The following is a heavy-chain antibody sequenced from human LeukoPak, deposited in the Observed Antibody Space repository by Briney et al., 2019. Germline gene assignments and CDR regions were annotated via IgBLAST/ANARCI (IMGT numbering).Heavy chain of an antibody. CDR2: IYYSGST. Sequence: SETLSLTCTVSGGSISSSNYYWGWIRQPPGKGLEWIGSIYYSGSTYYNPSLKSRVTVSVDTSKNLFSLKLSSVTAADTAVYYCARQRGYCSGGSCYGMFDYWGQGTLVTVSS. CDR3: ARQRGYCSGGSCYGMFDY. CDR1: GGSISSSNYY. V-gene: IGHV4-39*01. D-gene: IGHD2-15*01. J-gene: IGHJ4*02.